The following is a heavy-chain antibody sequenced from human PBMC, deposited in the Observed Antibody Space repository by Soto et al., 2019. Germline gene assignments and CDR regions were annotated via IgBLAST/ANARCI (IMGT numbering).Heavy chain of an antibody. D-gene: IGHD6-19*01. J-gene: IGHJ4*02. Sequence: SVKVSCKASGGSFSSYAISWVRQSPGQGLEWMGGIIPIFGTANYAQKFQGRVTITADESTSTAYMELSSLRSEDTAVYYCARDLGSGWYFHLYFEYLGQGTLVSVSS. CDR1: GGSFSSYA. CDR3: ARDLGSGWYFHLYFEY. CDR2: IIPIFGTA. V-gene: IGHV1-69*13.